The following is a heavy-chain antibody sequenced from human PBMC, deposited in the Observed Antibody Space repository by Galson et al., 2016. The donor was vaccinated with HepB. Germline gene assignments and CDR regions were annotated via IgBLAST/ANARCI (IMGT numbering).Heavy chain of an antibody. V-gene: IGHV1-2*02. CDR3: ARAIADLKAPYNYYYTYV. CDR2: INPNSGRT. J-gene: IGHJ6*03. D-gene: IGHD2-21*01. Sequence: SVKVSCKASGYTFTDFYMHWVRQAPGQGLEWMGWINPNSGRTNYAQKFQGRVSMTRDTSISTAYMELSRLTFDDTAVYYCARAIADLKAPYNYYYTYVWGKGTTVAVSS. CDR1: GYTFTDFY.